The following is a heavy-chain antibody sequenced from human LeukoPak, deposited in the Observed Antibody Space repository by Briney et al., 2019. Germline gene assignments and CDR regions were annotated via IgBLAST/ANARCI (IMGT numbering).Heavy chain of an antibody. CDR2: INHSGST. Sequence: SETLSLTCAVYGGSFSGYYWSWIRQPPGKGLEWIGEINHSGSTNYNPSLKSRVTISVDTSKNQFSLKLSSVTAADTAVYYCARGRYSGYDRDFDYWGQGTLVTVSS. CDR3: ARGRYSGYDRDFDY. CDR1: GGSFSGYY. J-gene: IGHJ4*02. D-gene: IGHD5-12*01. V-gene: IGHV4-34*01.